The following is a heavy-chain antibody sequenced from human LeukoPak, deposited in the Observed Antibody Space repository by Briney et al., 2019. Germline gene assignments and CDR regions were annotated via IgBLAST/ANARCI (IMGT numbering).Heavy chain of an antibody. V-gene: IGHV6-1*01. CDR2: TYYRSKWYN. J-gene: IGHJ4*02. CDR1: GDSVSSNSAA. D-gene: IGHD5-18*01. CDR3: ARGDLDGSYGFDY. Sequence: SQTLSLTCAISGDSVSSNSAAWNWIRQSPSRGLEWLGRTYYRSKWYNDYAVSVKSRITISPDTAKNQFSLQLSSVTAADTAVYYCARGDLDGSYGFDYWGQGTLVTVSS.